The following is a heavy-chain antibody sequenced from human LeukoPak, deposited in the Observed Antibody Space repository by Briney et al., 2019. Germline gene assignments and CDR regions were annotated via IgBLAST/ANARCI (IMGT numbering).Heavy chain of an antibody. Sequence: GGSLRLSCAASGFTFSDYYMSWIRQAPGKRLEWVSYISSSGSTIYYADSVKGRFTISRDNAKNSLYLQMNSLRAEDTAVYYCARDTVNAQLDSGWYANWGQGTPVTVSS. CDR1: GFTFSDYY. D-gene: IGHD6-19*01. CDR2: ISSSGSTI. J-gene: IGHJ4*02. CDR3: ARDTVNAQLDSGWYAN. V-gene: IGHV3-11*01.